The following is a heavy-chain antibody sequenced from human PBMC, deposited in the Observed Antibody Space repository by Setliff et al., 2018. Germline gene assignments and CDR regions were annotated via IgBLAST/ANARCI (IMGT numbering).Heavy chain of an antibody. V-gene: IGHV4-34*01. Sequence: SETLSLTCAVYGGSFSGYYWSWIRQPPGKGLEWIGSIYYRGSTYYNPSLKSRVTISVDTSKNQFSLKLSSVTAADTAVYYCARHHRGVIISWFDPWGQGTLVTAPQ. CDR3: ARHHRGVIISWFDP. D-gene: IGHD3-10*01. CDR1: GGSFSGYY. J-gene: IGHJ5*02. CDR2: IYYRGST.